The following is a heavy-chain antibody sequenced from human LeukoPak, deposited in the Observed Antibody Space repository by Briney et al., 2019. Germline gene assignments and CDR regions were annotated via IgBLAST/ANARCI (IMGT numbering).Heavy chain of an antibody. V-gene: IGHV3-7*01. J-gene: IGHJ4*02. D-gene: IGHD2-15*01. CDR3: ARDLSSWLGGPFDY. CDR1: GFTFSSYW. CDR2: INQDGSDK. Sequence: GGSLRLSCAASGFTFSSYWMSWVRQPPGKGLEWVAIINQDGSDKYYVESVKGRFTISRDNAKNSLYLQMNSLRAEDTAVYYCARDLSSWLGGPFDYWGQGTLVTVSS.